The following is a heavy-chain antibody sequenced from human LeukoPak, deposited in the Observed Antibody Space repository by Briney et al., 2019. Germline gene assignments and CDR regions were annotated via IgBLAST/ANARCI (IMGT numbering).Heavy chain of an antibody. D-gene: IGHD2-15*01. CDR2: IRYDGSNK. CDR1: GFTFSSYG. J-gene: IGHJ4*02. V-gene: IGHV3-30*02. Sequence: SGGSLRLSCAASGFTFSSYGMHWVRQAPGKGLEWVAFIRYDGSNKYYADSVKGRFTISRDNSKNTLYLQMNSLRAEDTAVYYCAKDSRGYCSGGSCYQIDYWGQGTLVTVSS. CDR3: AKDSRGYCSGGSCYQIDY.